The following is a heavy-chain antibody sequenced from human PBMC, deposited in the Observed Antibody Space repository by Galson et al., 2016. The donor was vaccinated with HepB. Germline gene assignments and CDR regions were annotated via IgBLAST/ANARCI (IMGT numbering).Heavy chain of an antibody. CDR2: INRSGIT. V-gene: IGHV4-34*01. Sequence: SETLSLTCAVYGDSFNDYFWSWIRQPPGKGLEWIGEINRSGITNFNPSLKSRVTLSVDTSKTQFSLKLSSVTAADTAVYYCATRTIGYCSGSTCPDYWGQGTLVTVSS. D-gene: IGHD2-15*01. J-gene: IGHJ4*02. CDR1: GDSFNDYF. CDR3: ATRTIGYCSGSTCPDY.